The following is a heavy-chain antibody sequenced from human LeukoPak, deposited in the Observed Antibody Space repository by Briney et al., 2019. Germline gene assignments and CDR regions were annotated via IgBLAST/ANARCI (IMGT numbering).Heavy chain of an antibody. CDR1: GYTFTSYD. Sequence: ASVKVSCTASGYTFTSYDINWVRQATGQGLEWMGWMNPNSGNTGYAQKFQGRVTMTRDTSISTAYMELSSLRSEDTAVYYCARRLLWFGEFHPWGQGTLVTVSS. CDR3: ARRLLWFGEFHP. J-gene: IGHJ5*02. CDR2: MNPNSGNT. D-gene: IGHD3-10*01. V-gene: IGHV1-8*01.